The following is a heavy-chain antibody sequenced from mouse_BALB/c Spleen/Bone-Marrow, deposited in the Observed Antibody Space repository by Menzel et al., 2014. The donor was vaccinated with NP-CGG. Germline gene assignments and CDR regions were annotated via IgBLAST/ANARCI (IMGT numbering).Heavy chain of an antibody. D-gene: IGHD1-2*01. V-gene: IGHV2-9*02. CDR2: IWAGGST. J-gene: IGHJ4*01. CDR1: GFSLTNYG. CDR3: ARPYYGLYAMDY. Sequence: VKLMESGPGLVAPSQSLSITCTVSGFSLTNYGVHWVRPPPGKGLEWLGVIWAGGSTNYNSALMSRLSISKDNSKSQVFLKMNSLQTNDTAMYYCARPYYGLYAMDYWGQGTSVTVSS.